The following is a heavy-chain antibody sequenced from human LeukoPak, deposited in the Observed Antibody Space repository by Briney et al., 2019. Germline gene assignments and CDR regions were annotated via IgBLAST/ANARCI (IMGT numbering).Heavy chain of an antibody. V-gene: IGHV3-33*01. CDR2: IWYDGSNK. Sequence: PGGSLRLSCAASGFTFSNYGMHWVRQAPGKGLEWVAVIWYDGSNKYYGDSVKGRFTISRDNSKNRLYLQMNSLRAEDTAVYYCARGRVGDWGDYWGQGTLVTVSS. CDR1: GFTFSNYG. CDR3: ARGRVGDWGDY. J-gene: IGHJ4*02. D-gene: IGHD2-21*02.